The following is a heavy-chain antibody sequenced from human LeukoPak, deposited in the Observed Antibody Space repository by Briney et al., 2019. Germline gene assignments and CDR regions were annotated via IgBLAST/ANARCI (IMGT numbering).Heavy chain of an antibody. D-gene: IGHD5-12*01. CDR1: GFTFSSYA. V-gene: IGHV3-30-3*01. Sequence: GGSLRLSCAASGFTFSSYAMHWVRQAPGKGLEWVAVISYDGSNKYYADSVKGRFTISRDNSKNTLYLQMNSLRAEDTAVYYCARDRGYSGYDLIPYFDYWGQGTWSPSPQ. J-gene: IGHJ4*02. CDR3: ARDRGYSGYDLIPYFDY. CDR2: ISYDGSNK.